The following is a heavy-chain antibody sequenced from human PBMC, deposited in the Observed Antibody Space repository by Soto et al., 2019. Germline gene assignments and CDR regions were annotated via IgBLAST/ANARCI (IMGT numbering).Heavy chain of an antibody. D-gene: IGHD5-12*01. J-gene: IGHJ6*03. CDR1: GYSFTSYW. Sequence: GESLKISCKGSGYSFTSYWIGWVRQMPGKGLEWMGIIYPGDSDTRYSPSFQGQVTISADKSISTAYLQWSSLKASDTAMYYCARHAYSGYDYYYYYMDVWGKGTTVTVSS. V-gene: IGHV5-51*01. CDR3: ARHAYSGYDYYYYYMDV. CDR2: IYPGDSDT.